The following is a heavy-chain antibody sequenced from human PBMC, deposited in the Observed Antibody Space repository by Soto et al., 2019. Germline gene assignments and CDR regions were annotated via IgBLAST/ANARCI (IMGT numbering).Heavy chain of an antibody. CDR3: VRDPDSLDY. Sequence: EVQLVESGGGLVQPRGSLRLSCAASGFTFSSYSMNWVRQAPGTGLEWVAYISRSSVVHYADSVKGRFTISRDNVKNSLYLQMHSLSVEDTAVYYCVRDPDSLDYWGQGTLVTVSS. CDR1: GFTFSSYS. V-gene: IGHV3-48*01. J-gene: IGHJ4*02. CDR2: ISRSSVV.